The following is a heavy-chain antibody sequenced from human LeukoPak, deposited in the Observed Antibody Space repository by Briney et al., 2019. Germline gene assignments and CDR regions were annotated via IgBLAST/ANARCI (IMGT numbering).Heavy chain of an antibody. CDR3: ARDVWELPPYYYYGMDV. CDR2: IKQDGSEK. CDR1: GFTFSSYW. D-gene: IGHD1-26*01. V-gene: IGHV3-7*01. Sequence: GGSLRLSCAASGFTFSSYWMSWVRQAPGKGLEWVANIKQDGSEKYYVDSVKGRFTISRDNAKNSLYLQMNSLRAEDTAVYYCARDVWELPPYYYYGMDVWGQGTTVTVSS. J-gene: IGHJ6*02.